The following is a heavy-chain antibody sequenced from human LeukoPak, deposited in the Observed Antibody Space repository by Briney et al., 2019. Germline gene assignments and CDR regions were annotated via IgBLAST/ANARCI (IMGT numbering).Heavy chain of an antibody. D-gene: IGHD6-6*01. J-gene: IGHJ6*02. CDR3: ARVPPLQQLGTYYYYYYGMDV. CDR1: GGSLSSYH. CDR2: KYYRGST. V-gene: IGHV4-59*01. Sequence: SGTLSLTSPGSGGSLSSYHSSGIGQPPREGREWIGSKYYRGSTNYNPSLKSRVIISVDTSKSQFSLKLSSVTAADTAVYYCARVPPLQQLGTYYYYYYGMDVWGQGTTVTVSS.